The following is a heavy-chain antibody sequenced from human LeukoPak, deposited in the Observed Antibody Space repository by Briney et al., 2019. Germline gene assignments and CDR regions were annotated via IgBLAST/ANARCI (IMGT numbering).Heavy chain of an antibody. V-gene: IGHV3-48*01. J-gene: IGHJ6*03. CDR2: ISSSSSTI. D-gene: IGHD5-18*01. CDR1: GFTFSSYS. Sequence: GGSLRLSCAASGFTFSSYSMNWVRQAPGKGLEWVSYISSSSSTIYYADSVKGRFTISRDNAKNSLYLQMNSLRAEDTAVYYCARDREYSYGYPIMDVWGKGTTVTVSS. CDR3: ARDREYSYGYPIMDV.